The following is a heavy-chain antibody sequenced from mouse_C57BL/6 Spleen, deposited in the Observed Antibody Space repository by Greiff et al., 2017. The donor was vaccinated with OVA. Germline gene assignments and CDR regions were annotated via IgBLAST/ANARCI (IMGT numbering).Heavy chain of an antibody. V-gene: IGHV2-6-1*01. CDR3: ARHEDRRSNCDAWFAY. CDR2: IWSDGST. Sequence: VQLKESGPGLVAPSQSLSITCTVSGFSLTSYGVHWVRQPPGKGLEWLVVIWSDGSTTYNSALKSRLSISKDNSKSQVFLKMNSLQTDDTAMYYCARHEDRRSNCDAWFAYWGQGTLVTVSA. D-gene: IGHD4-1*01. CDR1: GFSLTSYG. J-gene: IGHJ3*01.